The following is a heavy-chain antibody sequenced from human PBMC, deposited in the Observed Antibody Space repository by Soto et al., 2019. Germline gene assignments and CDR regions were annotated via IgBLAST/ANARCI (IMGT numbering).Heavy chain of an antibody. V-gene: IGHV4-59*01. CDR1: GGSISSYY. J-gene: IGHJ4*02. Sequence: TSETLSLTCTVSGGSISSYYWSWIRQPPGKGLEWIGYIYYSGSTNYNPSLKSRVTISVDTSKNQFSLKLSSVTAADTAVYYCASHYGDYAYFDYWGQGTLVTVSS. D-gene: IGHD4-17*01. CDR2: IYYSGST. CDR3: ASHYGDYAYFDY.